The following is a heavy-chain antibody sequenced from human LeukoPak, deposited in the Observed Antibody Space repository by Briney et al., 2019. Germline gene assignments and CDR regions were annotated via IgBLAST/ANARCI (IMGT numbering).Heavy chain of an antibody. CDR3: ARDRYSYGYNWFDP. D-gene: IGHD5-18*01. Sequence: PGGSLRLSCAASGFTFSDYYMSWIRQAPGKGLEWVSYISSCSSYTNYADSVKGRFTISRDNAKNSLYLQMNSLRAEDTAVYYCARDRYSYGYNWFDPWGQGTLVTVSS. J-gene: IGHJ5*02. CDR2: ISSCSSYT. V-gene: IGHV3-11*06. CDR1: GFTFSDYY.